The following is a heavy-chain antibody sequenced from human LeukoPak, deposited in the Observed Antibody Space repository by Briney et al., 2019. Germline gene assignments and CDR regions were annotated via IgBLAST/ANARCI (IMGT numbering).Heavy chain of an antibody. CDR1: GGTFSSYA. CDR2: ISAYNGNT. Sequence: GASVKVSCKASGGTFSSYAISWVRQAPGQGLEWMGWISAYNGNTNYAQKLQGRVTMTTDTSTSTAYMELRSLRSDDTAVYYCAREGAQSYSSGCLDYWGQGTLVTVSS. D-gene: IGHD6-19*01. CDR3: AREGAQSYSSGCLDY. V-gene: IGHV1-18*01. J-gene: IGHJ4*02.